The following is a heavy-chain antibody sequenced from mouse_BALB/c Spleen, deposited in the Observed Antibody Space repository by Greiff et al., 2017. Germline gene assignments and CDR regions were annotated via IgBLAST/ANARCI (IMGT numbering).Heavy chain of an antibody. Sequence: EVMLVESGGGLVKPGGSLKLSCAASGFTFSDYYMYWVRQTPEKRLEWVATISDGGSYTYYPDSVKGRFTISRDNAKNNLYLQMSSLKSEDTAMYYCAREGTTKDYAMDYWGQGTSVTVAS. CDR3: AREGTTKDYAMDY. CDR1: GFTFSDYY. V-gene: IGHV5-4*02. CDR2: ISDGGSYT. D-gene: IGHD1-1*01. J-gene: IGHJ4*01.